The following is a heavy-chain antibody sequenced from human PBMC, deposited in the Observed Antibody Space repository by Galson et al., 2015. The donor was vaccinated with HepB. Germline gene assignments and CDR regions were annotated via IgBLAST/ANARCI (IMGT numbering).Heavy chain of an antibody. CDR1: GYAFTAYL. CDR2: VNPGGGST. J-gene: IGHJ4*02. V-gene: IGHV1-46*03. CDR3: ARGPYSSGWYLFDY. D-gene: IGHD6-19*01. Sequence: SVKVSCKASGYAFTAYLMHWVRQAPGQGLEWMGVVNPGGGSTSYAQMFQGRVAVTRDTSTSTIYMELSSLRSEDTAVYFCARGPYSSGWYLFDYWGQGTLVTVSS.